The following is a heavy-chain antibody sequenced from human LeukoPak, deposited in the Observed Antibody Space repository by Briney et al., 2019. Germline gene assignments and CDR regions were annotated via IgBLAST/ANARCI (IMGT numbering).Heavy chain of an antibody. CDR3: ARQVGLGLDTAMAHFDY. D-gene: IGHD5-18*01. J-gene: IGHJ4*02. CDR1: GGSISSGGYY. V-gene: IGHV4-31*03. Sequence: SETLSPTCTVSGGSISSGGYYWSWIRQHPGKGLEWIGYIYYSGSTYYNPSLKSRVTISVDTSKNQFSLKLSSVTAADTAVYYCARQVGLGLDTAMAHFDYWGQGTLVTVSS. CDR2: IYYSGST.